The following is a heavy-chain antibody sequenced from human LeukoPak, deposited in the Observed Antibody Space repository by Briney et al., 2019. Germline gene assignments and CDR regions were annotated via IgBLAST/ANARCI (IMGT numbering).Heavy chain of an antibody. CDR1: GFTFSSYA. Sequence: GGSLRLSCAASGFTFSSYAMSWVRQAPGKGLEWVSAISGSGGSTYYADSVKGRFAISRDNSKNTLYLQMNSLRAEDTAVYYCARLEGVVFGEVVVPAGWFDPWGQGTLVTVSS. CDR2: ISGSGGST. D-gene: IGHD2-2*01. J-gene: IGHJ5*02. V-gene: IGHV3-23*01. CDR3: ARLEGVVFGEVVVPAGWFDP.